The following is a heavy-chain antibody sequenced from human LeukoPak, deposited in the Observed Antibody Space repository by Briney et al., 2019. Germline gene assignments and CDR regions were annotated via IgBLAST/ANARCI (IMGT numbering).Heavy chain of an antibody. V-gene: IGHV3-30*02. CDR3: AKVDCSSTSCPYTPWGFDY. J-gene: IGHJ4*02. CDR2: IRYDGSNK. Sequence: GGSLRLSCAASGFTFSSYGMHWVRQAPGKGLEWVAFIRYDGSNKYYADSVKGRFTISRDNSKNTLYLQMNSLRAEDTAVYYCAKVDCSSTSCPYTPWGFDYWGQGTLVTVSS. CDR1: GFTFSSYG. D-gene: IGHD2-2*01.